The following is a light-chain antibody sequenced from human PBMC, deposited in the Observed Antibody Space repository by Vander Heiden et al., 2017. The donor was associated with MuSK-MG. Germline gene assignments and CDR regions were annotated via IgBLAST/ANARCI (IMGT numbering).Light chain of an antibody. V-gene: IGKV1-39*01. Sequence: DIQMTQSPSSLSASVGDRVTITCRASQSLSSYLNWYQQKPGKAPKLLIYAASSLQSGVPSRFSDSGSGTDFTLTISSLQPEDFATYYCQQRYSTPPRTFGQGTKVEIK. J-gene: IGKJ1*01. CDR2: AAS. CDR1: QSLSSY. CDR3: QQRYSTPPRT.